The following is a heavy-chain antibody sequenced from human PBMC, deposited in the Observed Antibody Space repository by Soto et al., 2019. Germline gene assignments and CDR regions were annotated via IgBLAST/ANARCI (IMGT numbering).Heavy chain of an antibody. CDR3: ASGPHISYGDYGHAFDI. V-gene: IGHV1-69*02. CDR1: GGTFSSYT. J-gene: IGHJ3*02. CDR2: IIPILDIT. D-gene: IGHD4-17*01. Sequence: ASVKVSCKASGGTFSSYTISWVRQAPGQGLEWMGRIIPILDITNYAQKFQGRVTITADTSASTAYMELSSLRSEDTAVYYCASGPHISYGDYGHAFDIWGQGTMVTVSS.